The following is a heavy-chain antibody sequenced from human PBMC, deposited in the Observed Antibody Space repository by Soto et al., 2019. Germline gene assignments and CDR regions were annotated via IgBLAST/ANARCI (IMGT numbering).Heavy chain of an antibody. J-gene: IGHJ6*02. CDR3: PRSGDYDILTGASLRPDYYYGMDV. CDR2: IIPMFGTA. Sequence: QVQLVQSGAVVKKPRSSVKVSCEASGGTFSPYATSWVRPAPGQGLEWMGGIIPMFGTAKYAQKFQGRVTITADNSTSIVYMEMSSLSADETPVSDCPRSGDYDILTGASLRPDYYYGMDVWGQGTTVTVSS. V-gene: IGHV1-69*06. CDR1: GGTFSPYA. D-gene: IGHD3-9*01.